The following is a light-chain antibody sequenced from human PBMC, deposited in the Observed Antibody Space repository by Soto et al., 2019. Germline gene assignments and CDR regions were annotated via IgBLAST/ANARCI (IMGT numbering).Light chain of an antibody. V-gene: IGLV1-44*01. Sequence: QSVLTQPPSVSGTPGQRVTIPCSGSRSDIGGNTVTWYQQVPGTAPKLLIYAKDQRPSGISDRFFGSKSSTTASLAISGLQSEDEADYYCAVCDDNLSGLFGGGTKLTVL. CDR1: RSDIGGNT. CDR2: AKD. J-gene: IGLJ2*01. CDR3: AVCDDNLSGL.